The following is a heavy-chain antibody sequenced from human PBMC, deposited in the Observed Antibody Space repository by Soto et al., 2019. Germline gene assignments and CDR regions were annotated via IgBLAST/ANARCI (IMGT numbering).Heavy chain of an antibody. CDR1: GFSLSTSGVG. Sequence: QITLKESGPTLVKPTQTLTLTCTFSGFSLSTSGVGVGWIRQPPGRAREWLALIYWDDDKRYSPSLKSRLTITKDTSKNQVVLTMTNMDPVDTATYYCAHTTLEYDYGDYWYFDLWGRGTLVTVSS. J-gene: IGHJ2*01. CDR3: AHTTLEYDYGDYWYFDL. D-gene: IGHD4-17*01. V-gene: IGHV2-5*02. CDR2: IYWDDDK.